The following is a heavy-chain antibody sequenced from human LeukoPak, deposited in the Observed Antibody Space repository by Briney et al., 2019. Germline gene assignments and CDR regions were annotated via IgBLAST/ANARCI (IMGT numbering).Heavy chain of an antibody. D-gene: IGHD5-12*01. CDR3: ARDFLHVYIVATTGDFGY. Sequence: GGSLRLSCAASGFTFSSYEMNWVRQAPGKGLEWVSYISSSGSTIYYADSVKGRFTISRDNAKNSLYLQMNSLRAEDTAVYYCARDFLHVYIVATTGDFGYWGQGTLVTVSS. CDR2: ISSSGSTI. CDR1: GFTFSSYE. J-gene: IGHJ4*02. V-gene: IGHV3-48*03.